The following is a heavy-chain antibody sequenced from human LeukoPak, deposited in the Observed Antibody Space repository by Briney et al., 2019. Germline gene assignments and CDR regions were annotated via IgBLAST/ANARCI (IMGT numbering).Heavy chain of an antibody. Sequence: SETLSLTCAVYGGSFSGYYWSWIRQHPGKGLEWIGYIYYSGSTYYNPSLKSRVTISVDTSKNQFSLKLSSVTAADTAVYYCARVIRVDPEAAAAQAFVYWGQGTLVTVSS. J-gene: IGHJ4*02. V-gene: IGHV4-31*11. CDR2: IYYSGST. D-gene: IGHD2-15*01. CDR1: GGSFSGYY. CDR3: ARVIRVDPEAAAAQAFVY.